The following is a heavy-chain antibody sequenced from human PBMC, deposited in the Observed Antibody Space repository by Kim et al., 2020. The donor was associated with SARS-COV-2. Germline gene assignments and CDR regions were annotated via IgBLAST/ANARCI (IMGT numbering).Heavy chain of an antibody. CDR3: ARDQSIPPFIVVVPAAMEAYFDY. CDR1: GFTFSSYS. Sequence: GGSLRLSCAASGFTFSSYSMNWVRQAPGKGLEWVSSISSSSSYIYYADSVKGRFTISRDNAKNSLYLQMNSLRAEDTAVYYCARDQSIPPFIVVVPAAMEAYFDYWGQGTLVTVSS. D-gene: IGHD2-2*01. CDR2: ISSSSSYI. J-gene: IGHJ4*02. V-gene: IGHV3-21*01.